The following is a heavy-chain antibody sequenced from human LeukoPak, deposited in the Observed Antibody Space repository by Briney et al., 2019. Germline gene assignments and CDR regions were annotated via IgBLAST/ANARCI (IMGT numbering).Heavy chain of an antibody. J-gene: IGHJ4*02. D-gene: IGHD3-10*01. CDR2: INPSGGST. CDR3: ARDAGSGTPGSY. Sequence: ASVKVSCKASGYTFTSYYMHWVRQAPGQGLEWMGIINPSGGSTSYAQKFQGRVTMTRDTSTSAVYMELSSLRSEDTAVYYCARDAGSGTPGSYWGQGTLVTVSS. CDR1: GYTFTSYY. V-gene: IGHV1-46*01.